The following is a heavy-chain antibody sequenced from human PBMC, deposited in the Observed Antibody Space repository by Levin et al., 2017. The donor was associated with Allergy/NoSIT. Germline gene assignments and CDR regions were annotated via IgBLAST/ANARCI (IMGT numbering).Heavy chain of an antibody. D-gene: IGHD3-16*02. CDR1: GFNFPHAW. CDR2: VKSKTDYGTT. J-gene: IGHJ4*02. CDR3: ATEGAEDYGYTCGSYRRDVPPPFNF. Sequence: GGSLRLSCAASGFNFPHAWMTWVRQVPGKGLEWLGHVKSKTDYGTTDYAAPVKDRFSISRDDSINTMYLVMNSLKAEDTGIYYCATEGAEDYGYTCGSYRRDVPPPFNFWGQGTPVTVSS. V-gene: IGHV3-15*01.